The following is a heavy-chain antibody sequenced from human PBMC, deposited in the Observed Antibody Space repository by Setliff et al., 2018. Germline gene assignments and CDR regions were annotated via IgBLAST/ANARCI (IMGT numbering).Heavy chain of an antibody. D-gene: IGHD3-3*01. V-gene: IGHV7-4-1*02. J-gene: IGHJ3*02. CDR1: GYTFTSYA. CDR3: AIVGVAIFGVVDDAFDI. CDR2: INTNTGNP. Sequence: ASVKVSCKASGYTFTSYAMNWVRQAPGQGLEWMGWINTNTGNPTYAQGFTGRFVFSLDTSVSTAYLQISSLKAEDTAVYYCAIVGVAIFGVVDDAFDIWGQGTMVTVSS.